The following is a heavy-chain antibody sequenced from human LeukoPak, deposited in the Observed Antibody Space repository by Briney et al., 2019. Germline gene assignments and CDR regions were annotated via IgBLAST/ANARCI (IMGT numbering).Heavy chain of an antibody. D-gene: IGHD4-17*01. CDR1: GFTFSNAW. J-gene: IGHJ4*02. Sequence: PGGSLRLSCAASGFTFSNAWMNWVRQAPGKGLEWVGRFKSKTDGGTTDYAAPVKGRFTISRDDSKNTLYLQMNSLKTEDTAVYYCTTDRDGDYSGYWGQGTLVTVSS. CDR2: FKSKTDGGTT. V-gene: IGHV3-15*07. CDR3: TTDRDGDYSGY.